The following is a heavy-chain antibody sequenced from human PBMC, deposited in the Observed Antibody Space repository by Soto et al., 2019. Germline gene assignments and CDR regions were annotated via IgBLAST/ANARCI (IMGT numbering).Heavy chain of an antibody. CDR3: AKDVGTITSAGDF. V-gene: IGHV3-30*18. CDR2: ISYDGSTK. CDR1: RFTFSSYG. J-gene: IGHJ4*02. Sequence: QVQLVESGGGVVQPGRSLRLSCAASRFTFSSYGMHWVRQAPGKGLEWVAVISYDGSTKYYTDSVKGRFTISRDNSKNTLYLQMNSLRADDTAVYYCAKDVGTITSAGDFWGQGTPVTVSS. D-gene: IGHD6-13*01.